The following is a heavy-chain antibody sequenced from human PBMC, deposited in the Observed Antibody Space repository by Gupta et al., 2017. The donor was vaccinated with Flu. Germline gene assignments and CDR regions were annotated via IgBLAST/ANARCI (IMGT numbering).Heavy chain of an antibody. Sequence: QVQLQESGPGLVKPSQTLSLTCTVSGGSISSGSYYWSWIRQPAGKGLEWIGRIYTSGSTNYNPSLKSRVTISVDTSKNQFSLKLSSVTAADTAVYYCARGKITREYDYWGQGTLVTVSS. D-gene: IGHD3-10*01. J-gene: IGHJ4*02. V-gene: IGHV4-61*02. CDR1: GGSISSGSYY. CDR2: IYTSGST. CDR3: ARGKITREYDY.